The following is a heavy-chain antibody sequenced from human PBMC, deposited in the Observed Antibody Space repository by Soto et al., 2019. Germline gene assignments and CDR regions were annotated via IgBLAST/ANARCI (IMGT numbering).Heavy chain of an antibody. Sequence: QVQLQESGPGLVKPSQTLSLTCTVSGGSVSSGDYYWSWIRQPPGKGLEWIGYIYYSGSTYYNPSLKSRVTISVDTSKHQFPLKLSSVTAADTAVYYCAGDTPYYDCSGPFDYWGQGSLVTVAS. CDR3: AGDTPYYDCSGPFDY. CDR1: GGSVSSGDYY. D-gene: IGHD3-22*01. V-gene: IGHV4-30-4*01. CDR2: IYYSGST. J-gene: IGHJ4*02.